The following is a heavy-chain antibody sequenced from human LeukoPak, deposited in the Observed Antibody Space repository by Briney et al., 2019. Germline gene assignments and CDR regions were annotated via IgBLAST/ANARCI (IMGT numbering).Heavy chain of an antibody. J-gene: IGHJ4*02. CDR2: IYYSGST. V-gene: IGHV4-39*01. Sequence: PSETLSLTCSVSGGSISSSSYYWGWIRQPPGKGLEWIGSIYYSGSTYYNPSLKSRVTISVDTSKSQFSLKLSSVTAAETAVYYCARLGGYGDYRAAPFDYWGQGTLVTVSS. CDR3: ARLGGYGDYRAAPFDY. CDR1: GGSISSSSYY. D-gene: IGHD4-17*01.